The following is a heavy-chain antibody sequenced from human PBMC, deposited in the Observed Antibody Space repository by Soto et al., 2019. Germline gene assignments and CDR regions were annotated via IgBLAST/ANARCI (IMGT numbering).Heavy chain of an antibody. V-gene: IGHV6-1*01. CDR3: ARDPRAFHSAFDY. CDR2: TYYRSKWYY. D-gene: IGHD4-4*01. J-gene: IGHJ4*02. CDR1: GDSVSNNGAA. Sequence: SQTLSLTCAISGDSVSNNGAAWNWIRQSPSRGLEWLGRTYYRSKWYYDYAVSVKSRMTINPDTSKNQFSLQLTSVTPEDTAVYFCARDPRAFHSAFDYWGQGTVVTVSS.